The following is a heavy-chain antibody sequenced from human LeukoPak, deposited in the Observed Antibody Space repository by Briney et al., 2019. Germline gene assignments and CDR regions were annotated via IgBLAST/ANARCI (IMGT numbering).Heavy chain of an antibody. Sequence: PGGTLRLSCVVSGFTFSSYSMSWVRQAPGKGLEWVSAISGSGDSTYYADSVKGRFTISRDNSKNTLYLQMNSLRVEDTAVYYCAKDLRKYSGFDFMDVWGKGTTVTVSS. CDR1: GFTFSSYS. V-gene: IGHV3-23*01. D-gene: IGHD5-12*01. CDR2: ISGSGDST. CDR3: AKDLRKYSGFDFMDV. J-gene: IGHJ6*03.